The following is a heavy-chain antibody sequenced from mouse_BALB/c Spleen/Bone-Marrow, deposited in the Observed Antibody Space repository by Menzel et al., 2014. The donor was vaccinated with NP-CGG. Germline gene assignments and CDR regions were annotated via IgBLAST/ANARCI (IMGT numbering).Heavy chain of an antibody. CDR1: GYTFTEYI. CDR3: ARHEKANYGNYAMDY. D-gene: IGHD1-1*01. V-gene: IGHV1-62-2*01. Sequence: VKLVESGAELVKPGASVKPSCKASGYTFTEYIIHWVKQRSGQGLEWIGWFYPGSGSIKYNEKFKDKATLTADKSSSTVYMELSRLTSEDSAVYFCARHEKANYGNYAMDYWGQGTSVTVSS. CDR2: FYPGSGSI. J-gene: IGHJ4*01.